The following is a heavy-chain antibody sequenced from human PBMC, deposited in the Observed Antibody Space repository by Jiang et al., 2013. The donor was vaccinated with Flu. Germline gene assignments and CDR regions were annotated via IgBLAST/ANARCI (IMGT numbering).Heavy chain of an antibody. Sequence: SCKASAYSFTNYALTWVRQAPGQGLEWMGWINTKTGDPTYAQAFTGRLVFSSDTSVSTAYLHISGLQTEDTAIYYCAREGYYFDTTGSPRSHGLDVWGQGTAVTVSS. CDR3: AREGYYFDTTGSPRSHGLDV. J-gene: IGHJ6*02. CDR2: INTKTGDP. CDR1: AYSFTNYA. V-gene: IGHV7-4-1*02. D-gene: IGHD3-22*01.